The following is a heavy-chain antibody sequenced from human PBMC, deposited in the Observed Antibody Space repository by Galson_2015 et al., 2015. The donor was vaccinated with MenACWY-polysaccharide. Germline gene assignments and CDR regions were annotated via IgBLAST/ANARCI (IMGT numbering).Heavy chain of an antibody. V-gene: IGHV3-48*01. CDR1: GFSFSTYT. CDR2: IRSSSNTI. J-gene: IGHJ4*02. Sequence: SLRLSCAASGFSFSTYTMNWVRQAPGKGLEWVSHIRSSSNTIYNAESVKGRVSITRDNVENSLYLQMNSLRAEDTALYYCVRSAFFDYWGQGNLVTVSS. CDR3: VRSAFFDY.